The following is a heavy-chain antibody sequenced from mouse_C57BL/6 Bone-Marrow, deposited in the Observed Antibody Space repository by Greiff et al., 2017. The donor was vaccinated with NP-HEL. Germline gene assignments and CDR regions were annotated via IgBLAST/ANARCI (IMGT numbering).Heavy chain of an antibody. V-gene: IGHV5-17*01. J-gene: IGHJ4*01. CDR2: ISSGSSTI. CDR3: AAMVTRYYYAMDY. Sequence: EVHLVESGGGLVKPGGSLKLSCAASGFTFSDYGMHWVRQAPEKGLEWVAYISSGSSTIYYADTVKGRFTISRDNAKNTLFLQMTSLRSEDTAMYYCAAMVTRYYYAMDYWGQGTSVTVSS. CDR1: GFTFSDYG. D-gene: IGHD2-2*01.